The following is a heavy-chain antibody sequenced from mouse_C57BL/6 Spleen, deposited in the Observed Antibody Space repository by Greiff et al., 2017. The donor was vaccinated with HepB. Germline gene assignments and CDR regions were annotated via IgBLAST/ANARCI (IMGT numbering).Heavy chain of an antibody. J-gene: IGHJ3*01. Sequence: VQLKQPGAELVKPGASVKLSCKASGYTFTSYWMQWVKQRPGQGLEWIGEIDPSDSYTNYNQKFKGKATLTVDTSSSTAYMQLSSLTSEDSAVYYCARNWAFAYWGQGTLVTVSA. CDR3: ARNWAFAY. D-gene: IGHD4-1*01. CDR2: IDPSDSYT. V-gene: IGHV1-50*01. CDR1: GYTFTSYW.